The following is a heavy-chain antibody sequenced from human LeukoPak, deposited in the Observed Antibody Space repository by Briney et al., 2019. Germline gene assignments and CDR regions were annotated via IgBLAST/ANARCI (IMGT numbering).Heavy chain of an antibody. V-gene: IGHV1-69*05. D-gene: IGHD6-19*01. J-gene: IGHJ6*02. CDR1: GGTFSSYA. Sequence: SVKVSCKASGGTFSSYAISWVRQAPGQGLEWMGGVIPIFGTANYAQKFQGRVTMTTDTSTSTAYMELRSLRSDDTAVYYCARRSSVAGPTMDVWGQGTTVTVSS. CDR3: ARRSSVAGPTMDV. CDR2: VIPIFGTA.